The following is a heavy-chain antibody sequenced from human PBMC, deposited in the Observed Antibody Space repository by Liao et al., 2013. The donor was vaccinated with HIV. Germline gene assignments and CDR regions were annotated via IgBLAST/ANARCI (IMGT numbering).Heavy chain of an antibody. CDR3: AREEGRSRLDY. Sequence: QVQLQESGPGLVKPSQTLSLTCTVSGGSISSGSYYWSWIRQPAGQGLEWIGRIYSSGSNTYNPSLKSRVTMSIDTSANQFSLKMTSVTAADTAVYFCAREEGRSRLDYWGQGAPVTISS. J-gene: IGHJ4*02. CDR1: GGSISSGSYY. D-gene: IGHD1-26*01. V-gene: IGHV4-61*02. CDR2: IYSSGSN.